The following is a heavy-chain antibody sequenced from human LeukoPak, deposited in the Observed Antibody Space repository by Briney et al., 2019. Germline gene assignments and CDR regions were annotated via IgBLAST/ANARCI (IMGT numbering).Heavy chain of an antibody. CDR3: ARVQSAAMGRYHFDY. J-gene: IGHJ4*02. Sequence: ASVKVSCKASGYTFTSYGISWVRQAPGQGLEWMGWISAYNGNTNYAQKLQDRVTMTTDTSTSTAYMELRSLRSDDTAVYYCARVQSAAMGRYHFDYWGQGTLVIVSS. CDR2: ISAYNGNT. CDR1: GYTFTSYG. V-gene: IGHV1-18*01. D-gene: IGHD2-2*01.